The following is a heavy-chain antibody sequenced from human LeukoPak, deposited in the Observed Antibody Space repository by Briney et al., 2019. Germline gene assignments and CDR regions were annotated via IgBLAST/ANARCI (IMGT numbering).Heavy chain of an antibody. V-gene: IGHV3-74*01. J-gene: IGHJ4*02. CDR1: GFSFSTHW. D-gene: IGHD3-22*01. CDR2: IKSDGSAT. Sequence: PGGSLRLSCAASGFSFSTHWMHWVRQAPGKGLVYVAQIKSDGSATAYADSVKGRSTISRDNAKNTLYLGMSSLRAEDTAVYYCGSLTVVARDHWGQGTLVTVSS. CDR3: GSLTVVARDH.